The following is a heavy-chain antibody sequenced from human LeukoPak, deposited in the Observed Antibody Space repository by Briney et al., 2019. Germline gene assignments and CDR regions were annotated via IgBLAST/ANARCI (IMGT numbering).Heavy chain of an antibody. J-gene: IGHJ4*02. CDR3: ARGGSGRGWLFDY. Sequence: GGSLRLSCAASGFTFSSYPMSWVRQAPGKGLQWVSAIGGSGGYTFYADSVKGRFTISRDDSKNTLYLQLNSLRAEDTALYYCARGGSGRGWLFDYWGQGTLVTVSS. CDR2: IGGSGGYT. D-gene: IGHD6-19*01. CDR1: GFTFSSYP. V-gene: IGHV3-23*01.